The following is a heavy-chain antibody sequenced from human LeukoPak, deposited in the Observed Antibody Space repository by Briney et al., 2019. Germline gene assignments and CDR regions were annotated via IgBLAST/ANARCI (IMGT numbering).Heavy chain of an antibody. CDR2: LNPHSGGT. V-gene: IGHV1-2*02. Sequence: ASVKVSCEASGYTLRDYYIYWVRQAPGQGLEWLGWLNPHSGGTNYAQKFQGRVTLTSDTSISTDYMELSLLTSDDTAIYYCARGLRIINGLDVWGQGTTVIVSS. J-gene: IGHJ6*02. CDR1: GYTLRDYY. CDR3: ARGLRIINGLDV. D-gene: IGHD2-15*01.